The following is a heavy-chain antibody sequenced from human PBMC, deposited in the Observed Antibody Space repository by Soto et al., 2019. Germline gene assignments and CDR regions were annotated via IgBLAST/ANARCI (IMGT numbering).Heavy chain of an antibody. Sequence: SDTQAITRTVSSGSISSSIYDWGWIRKPPGKGLVWIGSIYYSGSTYYNPSLKSRVTISVDTSKNLFSLKLSSVTAADTAVYYCARYWSSGGWVGRYYYYGMDVWGQGTTVTVSS. CDR1: SGSISSSIYD. D-gene: IGHD6-19*01. CDR2: IYYSGST. J-gene: IGHJ6*02. CDR3: ARYWSSGGWVGRYYYYGMDV. V-gene: IGHV4-39*01.